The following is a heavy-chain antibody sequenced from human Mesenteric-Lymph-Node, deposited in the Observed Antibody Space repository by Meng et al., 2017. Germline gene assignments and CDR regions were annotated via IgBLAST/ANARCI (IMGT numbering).Heavy chain of an antibody. CDR2: IKEDGGEE. CDR3: ARDLGFRGAGHWFDP. CDR1: GFIFSSNW. J-gene: IGHJ5*02. D-gene: IGHD3-10*01. Sequence: EVQLGESGGGLVQPGGYLRLSCAAPGFIFSSNWMSWVRQAPGKGLEWVANIKEDGGEEYYVDSVKGRFTISRDNAKNSLYLQMNSLRAEDTAVYYCARDLGFRGAGHWFDPWGQGTLVTVSS. V-gene: IGHV3-7*01.